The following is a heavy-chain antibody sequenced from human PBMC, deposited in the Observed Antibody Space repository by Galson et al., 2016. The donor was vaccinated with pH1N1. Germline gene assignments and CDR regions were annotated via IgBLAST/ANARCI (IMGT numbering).Heavy chain of an antibody. J-gene: IGHJ4*02. D-gene: IGHD3-9*01. CDR2: ISYDGSNK. V-gene: IGHV3-30*18. CDR1: GFTFSSYG. CDR3: AKVFGFLNGYYDY. Sequence: SLRLSCAASGFTFSSYGMHWVRQAPGKGLEWVAVISYDGSNKYYADSVKGRFTISRDNAKNSLYLQMNSLRAEDTALYYCAKVFGFLNGYYDYWGQGTLVTVSS.